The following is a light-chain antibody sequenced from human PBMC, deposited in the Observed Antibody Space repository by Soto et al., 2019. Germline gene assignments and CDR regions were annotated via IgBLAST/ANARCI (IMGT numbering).Light chain of an antibody. CDR2: GAS. CDR1: QSISSSY. J-gene: IGKJ3*01. CDR3: QQYSNSPPEFT. Sequence: EIVLTQSPGTLSLSPGERATLSCRASQSISSSYLAWYQQRPGQAPRLLIFGASYRATGIPDRFSGSGSGTYFTLTISRLEPEDFAVYYCQQYSNSPPEFTFGPGTRVDSK. V-gene: IGKV3-20*01.